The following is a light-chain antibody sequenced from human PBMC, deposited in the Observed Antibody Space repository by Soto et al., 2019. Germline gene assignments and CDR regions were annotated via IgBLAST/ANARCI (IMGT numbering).Light chain of an antibody. Sequence: IQMTQSPSSLSASVRDRVTITCRASQDIGNDLGLYQQKPGKAPNLLIYAASSLRSGVPSRFSGSGSGTHFTHTINSLQAEDSATYFCLQDYTYPWTFGQGTKVDIK. CDR3: LQDYTYPWT. CDR2: AAS. CDR1: QDIGND. J-gene: IGKJ1*01. V-gene: IGKV1-6*02.